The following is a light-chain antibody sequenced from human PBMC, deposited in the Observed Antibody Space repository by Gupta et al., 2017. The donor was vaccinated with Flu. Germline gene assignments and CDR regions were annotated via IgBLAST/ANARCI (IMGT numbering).Light chain of an antibody. J-gene: IGLJ2*01. V-gene: IGLV5-45*01. CDR3: RICHSSPVV. Sequence: TLRSGSNGGTYRKYWYKQEQERPPQDLLRYKSESDKQPGAGVPSCFSGSKDATANSGILLISGLQYEDEADYYCRICHSSPVVFGGGTKLTVL. CDR1: SGSNGGTYR. CDR2: YKSESDK.